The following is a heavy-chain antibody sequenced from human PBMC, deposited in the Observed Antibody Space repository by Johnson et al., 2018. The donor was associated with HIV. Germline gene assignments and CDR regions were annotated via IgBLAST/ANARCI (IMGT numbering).Heavy chain of an antibody. CDR1: GFTFSDYY. CDR3: ARDREYSSSSYAFDI. D-gene: IGHD6-6*01. J-gene: IGHJ3*02. CDR2: IWYDGSNK. V-gene: IGHV3-33*08. Sequence: QVQLVESGGGVVQPGRSLRLSCAASGFTFSDYYMSWIRQAPGKGLEWVAVIWYDGSNKYYADSVKGRFTISRDNSKNTLYLQMNSLSAEDTALYYCARDREYSSSSYAFDIWGQGTMVTVSS.